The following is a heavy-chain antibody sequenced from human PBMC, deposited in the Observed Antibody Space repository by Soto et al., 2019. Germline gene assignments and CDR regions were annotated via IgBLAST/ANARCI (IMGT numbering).Heavy chain of an antibody. Sequence: PSETLSLTCTVSGGSISGHYWAWIRQPPGKGLESIGYIYYTGNTNYNPSLKSRVDISVDRSKNRFSLELTSVTAADTGVYYCAKGGRFPEARYYFLDVWGNGTTVTVSS. CDR3: AKGGRFPEARYYFLDV. CDR2: IYYTGNT. V-gene: IGHV4-59*11. D-gene: IGHD3-3*01. CDR1: GGSISGHY. J-gene: IGHJ6*03.